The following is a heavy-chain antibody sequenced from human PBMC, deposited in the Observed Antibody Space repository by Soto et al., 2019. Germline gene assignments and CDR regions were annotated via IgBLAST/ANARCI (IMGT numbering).Heavy chain of an antibody. CDR2: ISYDGSNK. Sequence: QVQLVESGGGVVQPGRSLRLSCAASGFTFSSYGMHWVRQAPGKGLEWVAVISYDGSNKYYADSVKGRFTISRDNSKNTLYLQMNSLRAEDTAVYYCAEEGEGEIVIIPIGMDVWGQGTTVTVSS. V-gene: IGHV3-30*18. CDR3: AEEGEGEIVIIPIGMDV. D-gene: IGHD2-8*01. CDR1: GFTFSSYG. J-gene: IGHJ6*02.